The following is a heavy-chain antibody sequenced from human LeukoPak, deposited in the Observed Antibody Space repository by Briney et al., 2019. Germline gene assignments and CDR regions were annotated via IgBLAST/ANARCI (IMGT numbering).Heavy chain of an antibody. D-gene: IGHD4-17*01. J-gene: IGHJ3*02. Sequence: GGSLRLSCAASGFTFSSYSMNWVRQAPGKGLEWVSSISSSSSYIHYADSVKGRFTISRDNAKNSLFLQMNSLRAEDTAVYYCAGINDYGDPTGAFDIWGQGTMVTVSS. CDR1: GFTFSSYS. CDR2: ISSSSSYI. CDR3: AGINDYGDPTGAFDI. V-gene: IGHV3-21*01.